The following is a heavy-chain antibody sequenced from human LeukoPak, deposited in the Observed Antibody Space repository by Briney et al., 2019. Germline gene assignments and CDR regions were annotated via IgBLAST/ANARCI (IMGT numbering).Heavy chain of an antibody. CDR3: AREAAAGYDY. V-gene: IGHV3-30-3*01. D-gene: IGHD6-13*01. CDR1: GFTFSTYA. J-gene: IGHJ4*02. CDR2: ISYDGSNK. Sequence: PGGSLRLSCAASGFTFSTYAIHWVRQAPGKGLEWVAVISYDGSNKYYADSVKGRFTISRDNSKNTLYLQMNSLRAEDTAVYYCAREAAAGYDYWGQGTLVTVSS.